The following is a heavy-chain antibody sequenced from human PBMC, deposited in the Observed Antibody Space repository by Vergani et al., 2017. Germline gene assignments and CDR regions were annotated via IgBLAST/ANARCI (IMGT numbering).Heavy chain of an antibody. CDR1: GVSVTDYN. V-gene: IGHV4-59*02. J-gene: IGHJ3*01. Sequence: QAQLQESGPGLVKPSETLSLTCHVFGVSVTDYNCNWNRPAPGKGLEWIGSLSTTGGATHASHNPSLKRRVSISVDTSKSQFSLRLTSVTAADSAIYYCARDGGEYDKDALDVWGQGTKVTVTS. CDR2: LSTTGGA. D-gene: IGHD2-21*01. CDR3: ARDGGEYDKDALDV.